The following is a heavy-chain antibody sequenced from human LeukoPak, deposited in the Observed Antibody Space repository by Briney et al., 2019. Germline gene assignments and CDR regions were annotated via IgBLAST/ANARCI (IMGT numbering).Heavy chain of an antibody. J-gene: IGHJ4*02. Sequence: ASVKVSCKAFGYTFTSNYMHWVRQAPGQGPEWMGVISPSGGSTTYAQKFQGRVTITADKSTSTAYMELSSLRSEDTAVYYCATQNYDFWSGYYSCTFDYWGQGTLVTVSS. CDR1: GYTFTSNY. CDR2: ISPSGGST. V-gene: IGHV1-46*01. CDR3: ATQNYDFWSGYYSCTFDY. D-gene: IGHD3-3*01.